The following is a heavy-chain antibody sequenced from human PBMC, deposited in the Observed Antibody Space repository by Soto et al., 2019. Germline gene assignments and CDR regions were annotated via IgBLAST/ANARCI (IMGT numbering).Heavy chain of an antibody. CDR2: ISGGGGST. CDR1: GFIFRIYA. CDR3: AKAGGYDILTGYRNRFDP. Sequence: PGGSLRLSCAAPGFIFRIYAMNWVRQAPGKGLEWVSGISGGGGSTYYAASVKGRFTISRDNSKSTLYLQMNSLGAEDTAVYYCAKAGGYDILTGYRNRFDPWGQGTRVTVSS. V-gene: IGHV3-23*01. D-gene: IGHD3-9*01. J-gene: IGHJ5*02.